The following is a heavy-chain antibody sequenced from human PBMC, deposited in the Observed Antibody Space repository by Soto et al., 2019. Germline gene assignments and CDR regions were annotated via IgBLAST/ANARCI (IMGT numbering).Heavy chain of an antibody. Sequence: QVQLVQSGAEVKKPGSSVKVSCKASGGTFSSYAISWVRQAPGQGLEWMGGIIPIFGTANYAQKFQGRVTIAADESTSTAYMELSSLRSEDTAVYYCARERADYYDSSGYKANWFDLWGQGTLVTVSS. J-gene: IGHJ5*02. D-gene: IGHD3-22*01. V-gene: IGHV1-69*01. CDR1: GGTFSSYA. CDR3: ARERADYYDSSGYKANWFDL. CDR2: IIPIFGTA.